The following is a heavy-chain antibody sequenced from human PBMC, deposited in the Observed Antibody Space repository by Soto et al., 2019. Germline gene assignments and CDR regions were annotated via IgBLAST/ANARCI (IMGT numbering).Heavy chain of an antibody. Sequence: DVQLVQSGAEVKKPGESLKISCKSSGYRFTNTWIGWVRQMPGKGLEWMGAIFPGDSDSKYSPSFEGHVTITADKSITTAYLQWSSLKASDTAVYYCATTVTTLGLYSWGQGTLVIVSS. CDR2: IFPGDSDS. V-gene: IGHV5-51*01. D-gene: IGHD4-17*01. CDR3: ATTVTTLGLYS. CDR1: GYRFTNTW. J-gene: IGHJ4*02.